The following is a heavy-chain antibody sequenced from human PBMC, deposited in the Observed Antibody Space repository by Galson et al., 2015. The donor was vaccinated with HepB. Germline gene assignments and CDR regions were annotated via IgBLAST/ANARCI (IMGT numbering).Heavy chain of an antibody. Sequence: SLRLSCAASGFTFSSYAMSWVRQAPGKGLEWVAVISYDGSTWYYADSVKGRFIMSRDNSENTLYLQMNSLRAVDTAVYYCAKGILASAYSSSHHWGQGTLVTVSS. V-gene: IGHV3-30*04. CDR2: ISYDGSTW. CDR3: AKGILASAYSSSHH. D-gene: IGHD6-19*01. J-gene: IGHJ1*01. CDR1: GFTFSSYA.